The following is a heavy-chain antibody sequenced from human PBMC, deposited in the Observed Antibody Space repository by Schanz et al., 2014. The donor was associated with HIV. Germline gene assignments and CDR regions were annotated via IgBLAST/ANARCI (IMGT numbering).Heavy chain of an antibody. Sequence: QVQLVQSGAEVKKPGASVKVSCKASGYTFTDYFMHWVRQAPGQGLEWMGRIKPNSGETKFARKFQGRVTMTRDTSINTAYMELSRLRSDDTAVYYCAREPNYSGFDSWGHGTLVTVSS. V-gene: IGHV1-2*02. D-gene: IGHD5-12*01. CDR2: IKPNSGET. CDR1: GYTFTDYF. CDR3: AREPNYSGFDS. J-gene: IGHJ5*01.